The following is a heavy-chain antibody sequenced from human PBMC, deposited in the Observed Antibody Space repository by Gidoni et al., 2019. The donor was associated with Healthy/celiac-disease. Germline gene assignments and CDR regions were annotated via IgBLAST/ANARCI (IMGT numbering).Heavy chain of an antibody. CDR3: ARLPYGGNPADY. Sequence: EVPLVQAGAGVKEPGASLNIHCKGSGYSFTSYWIGWVRQMPGKGLEWMGIIYPGDSDTRFSPSFQGQVTISADKSISTAYLQWSSLKASDTAMYYCARLPYGGNPADYWGQGTLVTVSS. CDR1: GYSFTSYW. J-gene: IGHJ4*02. CDR2: IYPGDSDT. D-gene: IGHD4-17*01. V-gene: IGHV5-51*03.